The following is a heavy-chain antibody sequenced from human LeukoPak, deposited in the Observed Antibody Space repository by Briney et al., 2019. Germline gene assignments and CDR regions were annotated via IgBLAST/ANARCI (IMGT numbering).Heavy chain of an antibody. J-gene: IGHJ2*01. V-gene: IGHV4-59*01. CDR3: ARSDFGDYLWYFDL. CDR2: IYYSGSA. CDR1: GGFISSFY. Sequence: SKTLSLTCTVSGGFISSFYWSWIRQPPGKGLEWLGYIYYSGSANYNPSLKSRVTISVDTSKNQFSLKLNSVTAADTAVYYCARSDFGDYLWYFDLWGRGTLVTVSS. D-gene: IGHD4-17*01.